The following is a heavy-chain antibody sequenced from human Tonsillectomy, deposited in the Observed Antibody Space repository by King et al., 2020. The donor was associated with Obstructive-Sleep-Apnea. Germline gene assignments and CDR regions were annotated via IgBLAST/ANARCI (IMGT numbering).Heavy chain of an antibody. V-gene: IGHV3-11*01. CDR2: ISGGGSTI. Sequence: QVKLVESGGDLVKPGGSLRLSCAASGFTFSDYYMSWIRQAPGKGLEWVSYISGGGSTIYYADSVKGRFTISRDNAKNSLSLQMNSLRAEDTAVYYCARAARSYCGGDCSPGYYYYYGMDVWGQGTTVTVSS. CDR1: GFTFSDYY. J-gene: IGHJ6*02. D-gene: IGHD2-21*02. CDR3: ARAARSYCGGDCSPGYYYYYGMDV.